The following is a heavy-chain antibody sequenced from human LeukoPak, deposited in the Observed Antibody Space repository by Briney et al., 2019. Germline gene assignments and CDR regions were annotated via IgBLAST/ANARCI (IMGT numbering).Heavy chain of an antibody. CDR2: INAGNGNT. V-gene: IGHV1-3*01. Sequence: ASVKVSCKASGYTFTSYAMHWVRQAPGQRLEWMGWINAGNGNTKYSQKFQGRVTITADKSTSTAYMELSSLRSEDTAVYYCAILLPVPWPRGQQDAFDIWGQGTMVTVSS. D-gene: IGHD2/OR15-2a*01. CDR3: AILLPVPWPRGQQDAFDI. J-gene: IGHJ3*02. CDR1: GYTFTSYA.